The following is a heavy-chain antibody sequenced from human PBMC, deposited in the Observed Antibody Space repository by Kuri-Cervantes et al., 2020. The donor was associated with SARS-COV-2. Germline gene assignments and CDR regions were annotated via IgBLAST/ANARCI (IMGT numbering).Heavy chain of an antibody. Sequence: ASVKVSCKASGYTFTSYGISWVRQAPGQGLEWMGWISAYNGNTNYAQKLQGRVTMTTDTSTSTAYMELRSLRSDDTAVYYCVRDPSLGVGYCSSTSCYYDYFDYWGQGTLVTVSS. J-gene: IGHJ4*02. D-gene: IGHD2-2*01. CDR2: ISAYNGNT. V-gene: IGHV1-18*01. CDR3: VRDPSLGVGYCSSTSCYYDYFDY. CDR1: GYTFTSYG.